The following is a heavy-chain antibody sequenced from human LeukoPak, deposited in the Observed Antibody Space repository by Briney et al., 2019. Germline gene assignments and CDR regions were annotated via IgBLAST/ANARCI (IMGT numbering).Heavy chain of an antibody. Sequence: GGSLRLSCAASGFTFSTYAMSWVRQAPGKGLEWVSVFSGGGDVTYYADSVKGGFTISRDNTKNKLYLEMNSLRAEDTAVYFCAKDLKDYYHSSGYYYGCLDDWGQGTLVTVSS. V-gene: IGHV3-23*01. CDR3: AKDLKDYYHSSGYYYGCLDD. CDR1: GFTFSTYA. CDR2: FSGGGDVT. D-gene: IGHD3-22*01. J-gene: IGHJ4*02.